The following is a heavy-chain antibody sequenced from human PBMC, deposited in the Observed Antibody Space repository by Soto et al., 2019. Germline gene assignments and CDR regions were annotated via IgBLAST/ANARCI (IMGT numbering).Heavy chain of an antibody. J-gene: IGHJ4*02. V-gene: IGHV1-69*13. CDR3: ATGVIWIGYFTVDS. Sequence: SVKVSCKASGGSFGKSAINWVRQTPGQGLGWLGGFIPVYRTLNYAQKFQGRVTITADESTGTAYMTLSSLASDDTAVYYCATGVIWIGYFTVDSWGQGTRVTVSS. CDR1: GGSFGKSA. D-gene: IGHD3-3*01. CDR2: FIPVYRTL.